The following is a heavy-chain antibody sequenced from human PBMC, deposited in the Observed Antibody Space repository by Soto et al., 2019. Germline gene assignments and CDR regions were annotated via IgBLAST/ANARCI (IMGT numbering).Heavy chain of an antibody. CDR3: AREDSGWYGEFFQH. CDR1: GFTFSDYA. CDR2: IGGRDGST. V-gene: IGHV3-23*01. Sequence: SGGSLRLSCAASGFTFSDYAMAWVRQAPGKGLEWVSKIGGRDGSTDYADAVKGRFTISRDNTKNTLHLQMSGLRAEDTALYYCAREDSGWYGEFFQHWGQGTLVTVS. J-gene: IGHJ1*01. D-gene: IGHD6-19*01.